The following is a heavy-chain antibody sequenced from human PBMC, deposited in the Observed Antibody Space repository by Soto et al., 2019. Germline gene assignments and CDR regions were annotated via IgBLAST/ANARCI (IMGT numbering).Heavy chain of an antibody. J-gene: IGHJ4*02. V-gene: IGHV3-30*04. CDR3: YSSGW. CDR2: VSDDGVTK. CDR1: GFTFGSFA. Sequence: QVQPVESGGGVVQPGRALRLSCAASGFTFGSFAMHWVRQAPGKGLEWVALVSDDGVTKYYADSVTGRFTISRDNSKNTLYLEMNSLRTEDTAVYYGYSSGWWGQGTLVTVSS. D-gene: IGHD6-19*01.